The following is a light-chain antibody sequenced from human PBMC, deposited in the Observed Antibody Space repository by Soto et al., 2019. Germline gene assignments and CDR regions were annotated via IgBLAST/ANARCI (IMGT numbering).Light chain of an antibody. CDR1: QSVRNY. J-gene: IGKJ5*01. CDR3: KQRSNWQIT. V-gene: IGKV3-11*01. Sequence: ELLLQQSPATLSLSPGHRATPSCTASQSVRNYLAWFPQKPGQAPRLLIYDAYKRATGIPARFSVSGSGKGFTLTIRSLEPEDGAVYYCKQRSNWQITVGQGTRLEIK. CDR2: DAY.